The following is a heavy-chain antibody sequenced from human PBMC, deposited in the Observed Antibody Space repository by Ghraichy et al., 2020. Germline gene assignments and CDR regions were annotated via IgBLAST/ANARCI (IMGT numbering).Heavy chain of an antibody. CDR3: TRSRAVTLFRGDDNFDY. D-gene: IGHD3-10*01. V-gene: IGHV3-21*04. CDR1: GFTFSGYS. CDR2: LSGSSDYI. Sequence: GGSLRLSCTASGFTFSGYSMNWVRQAPGKGLEWVSSLSGSSDYIYYAHSVKGRFTISRDNTENSVFLQLNNLRAEDTAVYYCTRSRAVTLFRGDDNFDYWGRGTLITVSS. J-gene: IGHJ4*02.